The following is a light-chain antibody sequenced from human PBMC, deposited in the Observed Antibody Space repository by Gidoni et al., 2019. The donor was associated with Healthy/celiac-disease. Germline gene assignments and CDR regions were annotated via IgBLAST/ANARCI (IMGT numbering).Light chain of an antibody. V-gene: IGKV1-13*02. CDR2: DAS. Sequence: IQLTQSPSSLSASVGDRVTITCRASQGISSALAWYQQKPGKAPKLLIYDASSLESGVPSRFRGSGSGKDFTLNISSMKPEDFATYYCKQFNSYPLTFGGGTKVEIK. CDR3: KQFNSYPLT. J-gene: IGKJ4*01. CDR1: QGISSA.